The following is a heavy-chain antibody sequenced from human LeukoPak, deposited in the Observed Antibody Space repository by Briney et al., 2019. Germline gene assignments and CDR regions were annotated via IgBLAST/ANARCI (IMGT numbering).Heavy chain of an antibody. CDR2: TYYRSKWYN. Sequence: SQTLSLTCAISGDSVSSNSAAWNWIRQSPSRGLEWLGRTYYRSKWYNDYAVSVKSRITINPDTSKNQFSLQLNSVTPEDTAVYYCARDPVGAVAGTVNAFDIWGQGTMVTVSS. CDR3: ARDPVGAVAGTVNAFDI. J-gene: IGHJ3*02. CDR1: GDSVSSNSAA. D-gene: IGHD6-19*01. V-gene: IGHV6-1*01.